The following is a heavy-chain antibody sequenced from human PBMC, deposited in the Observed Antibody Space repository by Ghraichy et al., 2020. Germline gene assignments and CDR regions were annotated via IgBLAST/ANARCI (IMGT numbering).Heavy chain of an antibody. CDR1: GFTFSSYT. Sequence: GGSLRLSCSASGFTFSSYTMNWVRQAPGKGLEWVSAISGSGGSTYYADSMKGRFTISRDNSKNTLYLQMNSLRAEDTAVYYCAKHSSGWYREGMDVWGQGTTVTVSS. CDR2: ISGSGGST. CDR3: AKHSSGWYREGMDV. J-gene: IGHJ6*02. V-gene: IGHV3-23*01. D-gene: IGHD6-19*01.